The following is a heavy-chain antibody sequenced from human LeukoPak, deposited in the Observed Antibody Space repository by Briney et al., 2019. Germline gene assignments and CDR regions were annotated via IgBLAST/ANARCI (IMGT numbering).Heavy chain of an antibody. Sequence: PSETLSLTCAVYGGSFSGYYWSWIRQPPGKGLEWIGEINHSGSTNYNPSLKSRVTISVDTSKNQFSLKLSSVTAADTAVYYCARAQRYSYDYWGQGTLVTVSS. J-gene: IGHJ4*02. D-gene: IGHD5-18*01. CDR3: ARAQRYSYDY. V-gene: IGHV4-34*01. CDR1: GGSFSGYY. CDR2: INHSGST.